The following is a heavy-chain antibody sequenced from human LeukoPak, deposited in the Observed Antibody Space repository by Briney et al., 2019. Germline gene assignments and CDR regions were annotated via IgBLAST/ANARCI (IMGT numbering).Heavy chain of an antibody. D-gene: IGHD3-22*01. V-gene: IGHV1-2*02. CDR3: ARDYSGYYRYFDY. J-gene: IGHJ4*02. CDR1: GYTFTGYY. CDR2: INPNSGGT. Sequence: GASVKVSCKASGYTFTGYYMHWVRQAPGQGLEWMGWINPNSGGTNYAQKFQGRVTMTRDTSTSTVYMELSSLRSEDTAVYYCARDYSGYYRYFDYWGQGTLVTVSS.